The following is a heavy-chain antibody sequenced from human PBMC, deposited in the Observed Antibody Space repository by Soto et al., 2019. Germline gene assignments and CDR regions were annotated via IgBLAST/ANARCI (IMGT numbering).Heavy chain of an antibody. CDR2: INHSGST. Sequence: SETLSLTCAVYGESFSGYYWSWIRQPPGKGLEWIGEINHSGSTNYNPSLKSRVTISVDTSKNQFSLKLSSVTAADTAVYYCARVRAIAARLLDYWGQGTLVTVS. V-gene: IGHV4-34*01. CDR3: ARVRAIAARLLDY. J-gene: IGHJ4*02. D-gene: IGHD6-13*01. CDR1: GESFSGYY.